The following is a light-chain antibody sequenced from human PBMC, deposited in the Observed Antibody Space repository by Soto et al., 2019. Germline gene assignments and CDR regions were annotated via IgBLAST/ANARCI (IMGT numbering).Light chain of an antibody. V-gene: IGLV1-47*01. J-gene: IGLJ7*01. CDR2: RNN. CDR3: AAWDDSLSGEV. Sequence: QSVLPQPPSASGTPGQRVTISCSGSSSNIGSNYVYWYQQLPGTAPKLLIYRNNQRPSGVPDRFSGSKSGTSASLAISGLRSEDEADYYCAAWDDSLSGEVFGGGTQLTVL. CDR1: SSNIGSNY.